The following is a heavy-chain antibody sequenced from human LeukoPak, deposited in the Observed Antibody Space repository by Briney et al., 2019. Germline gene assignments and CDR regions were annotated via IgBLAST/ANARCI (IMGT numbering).Heavy chain of an antibody. CDR2: ISSSSSYI. CDR3: ARHGKTAADAFDI. Sequence: PGGSLRLSCAASGFTFSSYSMNWVRQAPGKGLEWVSSISSSSSYIYYADSVKGRFTISRDNAKNSLYLQMNSLRAEDTAVYYCARHGKTAADAFDIWGQGTMVTVSS. CDR1: GFTFSSYS. J-gene: IGHJ3*02. V-gene: IGHV3-21*01.